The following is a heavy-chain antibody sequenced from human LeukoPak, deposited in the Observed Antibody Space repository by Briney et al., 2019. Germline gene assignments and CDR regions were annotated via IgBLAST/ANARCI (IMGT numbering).Heavy chain of an antibody. CDR3: AREDVLRFLEWSDAGDAFDI. CDR2: ISSSGSTI. J-gene: IGHJ3*02. CDR1: GFTFSDYY. V-gene: IGHV3-11*04. Sequence: GSLRLSCAASGFTFSDYYMSWIRQAPGKGLEWVSYISSSGSTIYYADSVKGRFTISRDNAKNSLYLQMNSLRAEDTAVYYCAREDVLRFLEWSDAGDAFDIWGQGTMVTVSS. D-gene: IGHD3-3*01.